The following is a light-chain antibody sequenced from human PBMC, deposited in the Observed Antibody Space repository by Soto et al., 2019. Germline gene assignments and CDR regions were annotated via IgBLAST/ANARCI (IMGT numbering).Light chain of an antibody. CDR1: SSNIGADYD. CDR3: QSYDNSLSGSWV. J-gene: IGLJ3*02. CDR2: GNS. V-gene: IGLV1-40*01. Sequence: QSVLTQPPAVSGAPGQKVIISCTGSSSNIGADYDVHWYQQVPGTAPKLLIYGNSNRPSGVPDRFSGSKSGTSASLAITGLQAEDEAHYYCQSYDNSLSGSWVFGGGTKVTVL.